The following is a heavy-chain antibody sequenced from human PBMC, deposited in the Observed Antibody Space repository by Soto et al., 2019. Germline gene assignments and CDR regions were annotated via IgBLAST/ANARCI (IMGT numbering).Heavy chain of an antibody. CDR3: ERHALYSSGSRQFYYYYGMDV. Sequence: PSETLSLTGTVSGGSISSSSYYWGCVRDPPWKGPESFGSIYYSGSTYYNPSLKIRVTISLDTSKNQFSLKLSSVTAADTAVYYCERHALYSSGSRQFYYYYGMDVCGQGTTVAVCS. V-gene: IGHV4-39*01. D-gene: IGHD6-19*01. CDR2: IYYSGST. CDR1: GGSISSSSYY. J-gene: IGHJ6*02.